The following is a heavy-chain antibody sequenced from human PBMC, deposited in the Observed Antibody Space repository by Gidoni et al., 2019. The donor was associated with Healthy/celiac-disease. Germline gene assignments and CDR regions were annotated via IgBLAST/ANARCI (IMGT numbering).Heavy chain of an antibody. V-gene: IGHV3-30*18. CDR1: GFTFSRYG. CDR2: ISYDGSNK. CDR3: AKDLQGGSPDY. Sequence: QVQLVDSGVGVVQPGRSLRLSCAASGFTFSRYGMHWVRQAPGKGLEWVAVISYDGSNKYYADSVKGRFTISRDNSKNTLYLQMNSLRAEDTAVYYCAKDLQGGSPDYWGQGTLVTVSS. D-gene: IGHD1-26*01. J-gene: IGHJ4*02.